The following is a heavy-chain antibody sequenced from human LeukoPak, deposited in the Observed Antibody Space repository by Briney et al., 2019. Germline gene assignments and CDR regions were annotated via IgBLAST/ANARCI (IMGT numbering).Heavy chain of an antibody. CDR1: GYTFTSYC. CDR2: ISAYNGNT. Sequence: ASVKVSCKASGYTFTSYCIRWVRQAPGQGLEWMGWISAYNGNTNYAQKLQGRVTMTTDTSTSTAYMELRSLRSDDTAVYYCARDRGYSYGFGYYYYYMDVWGKGNTVTISS. J-gene: IGHJ6*03. V-gene: IGHV1-18*01. CDR3: ARDRGYSYGFGYYYYYMDV. D-gene: IGHD5-18*01.